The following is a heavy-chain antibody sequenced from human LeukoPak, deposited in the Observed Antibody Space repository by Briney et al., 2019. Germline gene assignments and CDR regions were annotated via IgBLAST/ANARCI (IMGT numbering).Heavy chain of an antibody. Sequence: KPSETLSLICTVSGGSISSSSYYWGWIRQPPGKGLEWIGSIYYSGSTYYNPSLKSRVTISVDTSKNQFSLKLSSVTAADTAVYYCARGPLFLERGQEGGLDYWGQGTLVTVSS. J-gene: IGHJ4*02. CDR2: IYYSGST. CDR1: GGSISSSSYY. CDR3: ARGPLFLERGQEGGLDY. D-gene: IGHD1-1*01. V-gene: IGHV4-39*07.